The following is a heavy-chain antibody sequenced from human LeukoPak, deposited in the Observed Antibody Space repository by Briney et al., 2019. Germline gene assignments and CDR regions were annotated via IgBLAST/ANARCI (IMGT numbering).Heavy chain of an antibody. J-gene: IGHJ4*02. CDR3: ARYTAMVNFDY. CDR1: GYTFTSYA. CDR2: INAGNGST. Sequence: GASVKVSCKASGYTFTSYAIHWVRQAPGQSLEWMGWINAGNGSTKYSQNFQDRVTITRDTSASTAYMELSSLRSEDTAVYYCARYTAMVNFDYWGQGTLVTVSS. V-gene: IGHV1-3*01. D-gene: IGHD5-18*01.